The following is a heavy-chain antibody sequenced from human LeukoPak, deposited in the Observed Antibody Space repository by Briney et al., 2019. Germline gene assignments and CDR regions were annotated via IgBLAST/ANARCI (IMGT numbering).Heavy chain of an antibody. V-gene: IGHV1-2*02. D-gene: IGHD4-23*01. CDR1: GYAFTDYY. Sequence: ASVKVSCKAAGYAFTDYYLHWVRQAPGQGLEWVGWINSYTGDSSFAQKFQGRVMMTRDTSISTAYMGLSRLRSDDTAVYYCAREDGNSGLSYYYYYYMDVWGKGTTVSVSS. CDR2: INSYTGDS. CDR3: AREDGNSGLSYYYYYYMDV. J-gene: IGHJ6*03.